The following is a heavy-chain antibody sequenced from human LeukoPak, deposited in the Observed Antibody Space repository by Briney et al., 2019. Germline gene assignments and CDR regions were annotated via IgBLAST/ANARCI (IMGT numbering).Heavy chain of an antibody. J-gene: IGHJ4*02. Sequence: MTGGSLSLSCAASGFTFSNAWMSWVRQAPGKGLEWVGRIKSKTDGGTTEYAAPVKGRFTISRDDSKNTLYLQMNSLKTEDTAVYYCTTIPELRFLEWLLPFDYWGQGTLVTVSS. D-gene: IGHD3-3*01. V-gene: IGHV3-15*01. CDR1: GFTFSNAW. CDR2: IKSKTDGGTT. CDR3: TTIPELRFLEWLLPFDY.